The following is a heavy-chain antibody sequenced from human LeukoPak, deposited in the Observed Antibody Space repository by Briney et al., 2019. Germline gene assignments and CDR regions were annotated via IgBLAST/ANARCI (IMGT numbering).Heavy chain of an antibody. D-gene: IGHD4-23*01. CDR3: AREGDYGGNGGVFDY. Sequence: ASVKVSCKASGYTFTSYYMHWVRQAPGQGLEWMGVINPSGGSTSYAQKFQGRVTMTRDTSTSTVYMELSSLRSDDTAVYYCAREGDYGGNGGVFDYWGQGTLVTVSS. J-gene: IGHJ4*02. CDR2: INPSGGST. CDR1: GYTFTSYY. V-gene: IGHV1-46*01.